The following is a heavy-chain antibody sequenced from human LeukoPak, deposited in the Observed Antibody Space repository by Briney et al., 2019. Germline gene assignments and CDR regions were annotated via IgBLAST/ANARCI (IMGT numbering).Heavy chain of an antibody. J-gene: IGHJ4*02. CDR1: GFTFSTFS. D-gene: IGHD3-10*01. V-gene: IGHV3-21*01. CDR3: ARDPTVYGQPGF. CDR2: ISGSSSDI. Sequence: GGSLRLSCAASGFTFSTFSMIWVRQAPGKGLEWVSSISGSSSDIYYVDSVKGRFTISRDNAKNSLYLQMNSLRAEDTAVYYCARDPTVYGQPGFWGQGTLVTVSS.